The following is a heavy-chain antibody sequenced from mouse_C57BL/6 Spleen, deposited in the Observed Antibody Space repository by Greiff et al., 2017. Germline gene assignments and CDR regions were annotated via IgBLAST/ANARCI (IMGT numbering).Heavy chain of an antibody. J-gene: IGHJ2*01. D-gene: IGHD1-1*01. CDR1: GFTFSSYA. CDR3: AREGDYYDFDY. CDR2: ISDGGSYT. V-gene: IGHV5-4*01. Sequence: EVKLVESGGGLVKPGGSLKLSCAASGFTFSSYAMSWVRQTPEKRLEWVATISDGGSYTYYPDNVKGRFTISRDNAKNNLYLQMSHLKSEDTAMYYCAREGDYYDFDYWGQGTTLTVSS.